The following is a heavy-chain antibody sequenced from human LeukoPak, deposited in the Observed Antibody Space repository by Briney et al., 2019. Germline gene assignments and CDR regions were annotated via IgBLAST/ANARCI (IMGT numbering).Heavy chain of an antibody. J-gene: IGHJ4*02. V-gene: IGHV3-23*01. CDR3: ARDYADYVGYFFFDY. CDR1: GFTFSSYA. D-gene: IGHD4-17*01. Sequence: GGSLRLSCAASGFTFSSYAMSWVRQAPGKGPEWVSAISGSGGSTYYADSVKGRFTISRDNSKNTLYLQMNSLRAEDTAVYYCARDYADYVGYFFFDYWGQGTLVTVSS. CDR2: ISGSGGST.